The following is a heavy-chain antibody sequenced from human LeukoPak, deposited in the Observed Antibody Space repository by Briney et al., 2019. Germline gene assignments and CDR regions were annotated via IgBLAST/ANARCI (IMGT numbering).Heavy chain of an antibody. CDR3: AKDSLEWELPSPYYFHY. Sequence: GGSLRLSCAASGFTFSSYAMSWVRQAPGKGLEWVSAISGSGGSTYYADSVKGRFTISRDNSKNTLYLQMNSLRAEDTAVYCCAKDSLEWELPSPYYFHYWRQGTLVPVSS. J-gene: IGHJ4*02. V-gene: IGHV3-23*01. D-gene: IGHD1-26*01. CDR1: GFTFSSYA. CDR2: ISGSGGST.